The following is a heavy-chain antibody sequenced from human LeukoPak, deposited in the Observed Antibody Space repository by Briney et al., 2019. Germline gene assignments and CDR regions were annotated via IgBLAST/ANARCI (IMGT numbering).Heavy chain of an antibody. Sequence: GGSLRLSCAASGFTFSSYWMTWVRQAPGKGLEWVANIKQDGSEKSYVDSVKGRFTISRDNAKNSLYLQMNSLRAEDTAVYYCARDRKPHYYGSGSYSGELDYWGQGTLVTVSS. CDR1: GFTFSSYW. CDR3: ARDRKPHYYGSGSYSGELDY. J-gene: IGHJ4*02. D-gene: IGHD3-10*01. CDR2: IKQDGSEK. V-gene: IGHV3-7*01.